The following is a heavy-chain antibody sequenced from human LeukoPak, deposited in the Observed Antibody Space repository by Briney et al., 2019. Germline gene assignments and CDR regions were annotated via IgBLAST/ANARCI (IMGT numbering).Heavy chain of an antibody. CDR1: GGTFSNYA. CDR3: ARDLLGSHTSYSSGAWDY. J-gene: IGHJ4*02. Sequence: SVKVSCKASGGTFSNYAISWVRQAPGQGLEWMGGIIPIFDTADSAQKFQGRLTITADESTSTAYMELSSLRAEDTAVYYCARDLLGSHTSYSSGAWDYWGQGTLVTVSS. V-gene: IGHV1-69*13. D-gene: IGHD3-9*01. CDR2: IIPIFDTA.